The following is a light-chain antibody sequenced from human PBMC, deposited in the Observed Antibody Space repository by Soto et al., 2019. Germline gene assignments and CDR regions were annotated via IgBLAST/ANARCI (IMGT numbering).Light chain of an antibody. CDR1: QSVGNNY. Sequence: EIVLTQSPGTLSVSPGERATLSCRASQSVGNNYLAWYQQRPGQAPRLLIYGASTRPAGVPDRFSGRGSETDFTLTIHRLEPEDLAVYYCQQYGTSPYTFGQGTKVEIK. V-gene: IGKV3-20*01. CDR2: GAS. CDR3: QQYGTSPYT. J-gene: IGKJ2*01.